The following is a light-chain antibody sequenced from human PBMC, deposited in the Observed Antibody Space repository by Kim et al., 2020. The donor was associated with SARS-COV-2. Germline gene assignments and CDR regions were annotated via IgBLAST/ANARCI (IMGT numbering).Light chain of an antibody. V-gene: IGLV2-8*01. J-gene: IGLJ1*01. CDR1: SRDVGFYNY. Sequence: QSALTQPPSASGSPGQSVTLSCTGTSRDVGFYNYVSWYQHHPGKAPQLLIYEVSQRPSGVPDRFSGSKSGNTASLTVSGLQAEDEADYYCSSYAGTNFFVFGTGTKVTVL. CDR2: EVS. CDR3: SSYAGTNFFV.